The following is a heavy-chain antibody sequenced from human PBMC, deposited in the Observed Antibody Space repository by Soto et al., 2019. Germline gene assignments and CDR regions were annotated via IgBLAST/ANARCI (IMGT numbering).Heavy chain of an antibody. CDR3: ARVGEDSSEGY. J-gene: IGHJ4*02. CDR1: GFTFSSYA. V-gene: IGHV3-30-3*01. Sequence: QVQLVESGGGVVQPGRSLRLSCAASGFTFSSYAMHWVRQAPGKGLEWVAVISYDGSNKYYADSVKGRFTISRDNSKNTLYLQMNSLRAEDTAVYYCARVGEDSSEGYWGQGTLVTVSS. D-gene: IGHD3-22*01. CDR2: ISYDGSNK.